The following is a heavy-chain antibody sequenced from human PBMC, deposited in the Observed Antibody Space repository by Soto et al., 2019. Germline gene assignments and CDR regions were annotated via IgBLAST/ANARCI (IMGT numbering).Heavy chain of an antibody. V-gene: IGHV3-30-3*01. D-gene: IGHD6-19*01. CDR1: GFTFSSYA. CDR2: ISYDGSNK. J-gene: IGHJ4*02. Sequence: QVQLVESGGGVVQPGRSLRLSCAASGFTFSSYAMHWVRQAPGKGLEWVAVISYDGSNKYYADSVKGRFTISRDNSKNTLYLHMNSLRAEDTAVYYWARDKSPYSSGGHNRHFDYWGQGTLVTVSS. CDR3: ARDKSPYSSGGHNRHFDY.